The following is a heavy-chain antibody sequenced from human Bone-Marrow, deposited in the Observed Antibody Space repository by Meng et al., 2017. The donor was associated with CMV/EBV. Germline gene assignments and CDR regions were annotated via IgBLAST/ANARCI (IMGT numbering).Heavy chain of an antibody. Sequence: GESLKISCAASGTTFSSYVMHWVRQAPGKGQEWVSAISGSGGSTYYADSVKGRFTISRDNSKNTLYLQMNSLRADDTAVYYCAGDSGYCSSTSCYGVVAFDIWGQGTMVTV. CDR2: ISGSGGST. CDR3: AGDSGYCSSTSCYGVVAFDI. CDR1: GTTFSSYV. J-gene: IGHJ3*02. D-gene: IGHD2-2*01. V-gene: IGHV3-23*01.